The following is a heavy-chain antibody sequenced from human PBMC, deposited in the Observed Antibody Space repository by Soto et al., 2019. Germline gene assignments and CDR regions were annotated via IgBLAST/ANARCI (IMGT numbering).Heavy chain of an antibody. CDR3: ARDVYCTNGVCYTLLP. D-gene: IGHD2-8*01. J-gene: IGHJ5*02. CDR1: GYTFTSYY. Sequence: ASVKVSCKASGYTFTSYYMHWVRQAPGQGLEWVGIINPSGGSTSYAQKFQGRVTMTRDTSTSTVYMELSSLRSEDTAVYYCARDVYCTNGVCYTLLPWGQGTLVTVSS. V-gene: IGHV1-46*01. CDR2: INPSGGST.